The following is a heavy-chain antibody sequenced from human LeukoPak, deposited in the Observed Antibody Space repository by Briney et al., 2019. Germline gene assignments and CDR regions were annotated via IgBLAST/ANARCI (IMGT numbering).Heavy chain of an antibody. Sequence: PSETLSLTCTVSGGSISSSSYYWGWIRQPPGKGLEWIGSIYYSGSTYYNPSLKSRVTISVDTSKNQFSLKLSSVTAADTAVYYCARRPQAVAGAFDIWGQGTMVTFSS. D-gene: IGHD6-19*01. V-gene: IGHV4-39*01. CDR3: ARRPQAVAGAFDI. CDR1: GGSISSSSYY. CDR2: IYYSGST. J-gene: IGHJ3*02.